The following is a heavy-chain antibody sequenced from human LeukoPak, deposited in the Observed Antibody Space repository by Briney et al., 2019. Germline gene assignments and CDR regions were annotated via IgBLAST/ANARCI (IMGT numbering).Heavy chain of an antibody. V-gene: IGHV4-59*12. CDR1: GGSISSYY. J-gene: IGHJ6*03. D-gene: IGHD3-10*01. CDR2: IYYSGST. Sequence: SETLSLTCTVSGGSISSYYWSWIRQPPGKGLEWIGYIYYSGSTNYNPSLKSRVTISVDTSKNQFSLKLSSVTAADTAVYYCARDIGLWFGESYYYYYYMDVWGKGTTVTVSS. CDR3: ARDIGLWFGESYYYYYYMDV.